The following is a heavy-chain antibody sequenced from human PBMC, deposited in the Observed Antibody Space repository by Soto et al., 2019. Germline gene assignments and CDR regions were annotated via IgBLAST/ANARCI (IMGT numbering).Heavy chain of an antibody. J-gene: IGHJ6*04. CDR1: GGSISSGDYY. Sequence: QVQLQESGPGLVKPSQTLSLTCTVSGGSISSGDYYWSWIRQPPGKGLEWIGYIYYSGGTYYNRSLMSRVTISVDTSKSQFSLKLSSVTAADTAVYYCARVSPTGSAQYYHYYGMDVWGKGTTVTVSS. CDR3: ARVSPTGSAQYYHYYGMDV. D-gene: IGHD1-1*01. CDR2: IYYSGGT. V-gene: IGHV4-30-4*01.